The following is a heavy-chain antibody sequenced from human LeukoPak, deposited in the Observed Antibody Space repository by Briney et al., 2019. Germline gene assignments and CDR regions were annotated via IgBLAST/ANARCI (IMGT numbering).Heavy chain of an antibody. CDR2: ISGPSDTI. CDR1: GFTFSPYP. D-gene: IGHD5-24*01. V-gene: IGHV3-48*04. CDR3: ARDLGRDRYFDS. J-gene: IGHJ4*02. Sequence: GGSLRLSCAASGFTFSPYPMNWVRQAPGKGLEWVSYISGPSDTIHYADSVKGRFTISRDNAKNSLYLQMNSLGAEDTAVYYCARDLGRDRYFDSWGRGTLVTVSS.